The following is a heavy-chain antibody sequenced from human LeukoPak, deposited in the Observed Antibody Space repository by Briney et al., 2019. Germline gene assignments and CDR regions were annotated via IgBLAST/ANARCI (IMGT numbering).Heavy chain of an antibody. CDR3: ARAGFLITFGGVIS. CDR2: ISYDGSNK. D-gene: IGHD3-16*02. J-gene: IGHJ5*02. Sequence: GRSLRLSCAASGFTFSSYAMHWVRQAPGKGLEWVAVISYDGSNKYYADSVKGRFTISRDNSKNTLYLQMNSLRAEDTAVYYCARAGFLITFGGVISWGQGTLVTVSS. CDR1: GFTFSSYA. V-gene: IGHV3-30*04.